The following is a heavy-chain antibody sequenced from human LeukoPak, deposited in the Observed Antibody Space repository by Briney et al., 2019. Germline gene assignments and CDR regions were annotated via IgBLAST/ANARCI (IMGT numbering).Heavy chain of an antibody. Sequence: GGSLRLSCAASGFTFSSYAMHWVRQAPGKGLEYVSAISSNGGSTYYADSVKGRFTISRDNSKNTLYLQMGSLRAEDMAVYYCARSQAYGDGLDNWGQGTLVTVSS. CDR3: ARSQAYGDGLDN. CDR1: GFTFSSYA. CDR2: ISSNGGST. V-gene: IGHV3-64*02. D-gene: IGHD4-17*01. J-gene: IGHJ4*02.